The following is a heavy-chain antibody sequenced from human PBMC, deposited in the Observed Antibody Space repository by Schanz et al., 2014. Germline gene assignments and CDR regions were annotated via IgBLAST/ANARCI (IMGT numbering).Heavy chain of an antibody. D-gene: IGHD6-13*01. V-gene: IGHV4-59*12. CDR2: IYHSGNT. CDR3: ARDLRNSRPSYYDH. Sequence: QVQLQESGPGLVKPSETLSLTCTVSGGSISNYHWSWIRQPPGKGLEWIGNIYHSGNTYFKPSLQSRLAMSVDTAKNQFSLSLSSATAADTAVYYCARDLRNSRPSYYDHWGQGTLVTVSA. J-gene: IGHJ4*02. CDR1: GGSISNYH.